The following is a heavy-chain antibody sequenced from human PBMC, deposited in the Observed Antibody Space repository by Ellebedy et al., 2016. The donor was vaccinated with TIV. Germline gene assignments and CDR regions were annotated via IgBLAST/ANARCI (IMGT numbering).Heavy chain of an antibody. D-gene: IGHD5-18*01. J-gene: IGHJ4*02. V-gene: IGHV1-18*01. CDR3: ARWREVNIVGYSYGGY. CDR2: ISAYNGNT. Sequence: AASVKVSCKASGYTFTSYGISWVRQAPGQGLEWMGWISAYNGNTNYAQKLQGRVTMTTDTSTSTAYMELRSLRSDDTAVYYCARWREVNIVGYSYGGYWGQGTLVTVSS. CDR1: GYTFTSYG.